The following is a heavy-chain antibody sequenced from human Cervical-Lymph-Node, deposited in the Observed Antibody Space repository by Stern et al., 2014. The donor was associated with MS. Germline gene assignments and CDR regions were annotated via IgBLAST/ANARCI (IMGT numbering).Heavy chain of an antibody. CDR3: ATGFDSMDYASGNYFAFDY. V-gene: IGHV1-24*01. D-gene: IGHD3-10*01. CDR2: FHPEEGET. Sequence: QVQLVQSGAEVKNPGASVKVSCKVSGHGLIELSMHWVRQAPGKGLEWMGGFHPEEGETIYVEKFQGRVTMTEDTSTETAYMELRSLTSDDTAVYFCATGFDSMDYASGNYFAFDYWGQGSLVTVSS. J-gene: IGHJ4*02. CDR1: GHGLIELS.